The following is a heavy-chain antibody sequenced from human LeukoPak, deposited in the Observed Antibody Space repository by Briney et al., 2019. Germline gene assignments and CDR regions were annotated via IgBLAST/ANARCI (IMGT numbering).Heavy chain of an antibody. CDR2: IYSVGNT. CDR1: GFTVSTNY. D-gene: IGHD5-12*01. CDR3: ARVERIVATSNWFDR. J-gene: IGHJ5*02. V-gene: IGHV3-53*01. Sequence: GGSLRLSCAASGFTVSTNYMSCVRQAPGKGLEWVSVIYSVGNTYYPDSVKGRFTISRDNSKNTLYLQMNSLRAEDTAVYYCARVERIVATSNWFDRWGHGTLVTVSS.